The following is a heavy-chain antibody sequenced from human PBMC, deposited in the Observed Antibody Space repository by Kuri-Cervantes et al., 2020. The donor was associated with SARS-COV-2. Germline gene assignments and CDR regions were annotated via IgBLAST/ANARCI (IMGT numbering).Heavy chain of an antibody. CDR1: GVSISSHY. V-gene: IGHV4-59*11. CDR2: IYYSGST. J-gene: IGHJ6*03. CDR3: ARGVYDFWSGDLMSYYYYMDV. Sequence: GSLRLSCTVSGVSISSHYWSWIRLPPGKGLEWIGYIYYSGSTNYNPSLKSRVTISVDTSKNQFSLKLSSVTAADTAVYYCARGVYDFWSGDLMSYYYYMDVWGKGTTVTVSS. D-gene: IGHD3-3*01.